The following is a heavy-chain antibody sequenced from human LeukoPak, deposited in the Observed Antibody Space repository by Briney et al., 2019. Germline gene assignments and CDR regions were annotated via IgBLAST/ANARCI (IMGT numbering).Heavy chain of an antibody. D-gene: IGHD1-14*01. J-gene: IGHJ4*02. Sequence: SETLSLTCTVSGGSINYYYWMWIRQPPGKGLEWIGYIYYSGGTHYNPSLKSRVTMLVDTSKNQFSLKLTAVTAADTAVYYCARRILPHALDYWGQGTLVTVSS. V-gene: IGHV4-59*01. CDR2: IYYSGGT. CDR1: GGSINYYY. CDR3: ARRILPHALDY.